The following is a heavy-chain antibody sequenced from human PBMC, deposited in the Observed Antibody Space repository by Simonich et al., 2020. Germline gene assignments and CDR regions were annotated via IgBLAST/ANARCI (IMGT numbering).Heavy chain of an antibody. D-gene: IGHD6-13*01. V-gene: IGHV1-2*02. J-gene: IGHJ5*02. Sequence: QVQLVQSGAEVKKPGASVKVSCKASGYTFTGYYMHWVRQAPGKGLEWVGWINPNRGGTNYEQKFQGRVTMTRDTSISTAYMELSRLRSDDTAVYYCEREEANGYSSSWNWFDPWGQGTLVTVSS. CDR3: EREEANGYSSSWNWFDP. CDR2: INPNRGGT. CDR1: GYTFTGYY.